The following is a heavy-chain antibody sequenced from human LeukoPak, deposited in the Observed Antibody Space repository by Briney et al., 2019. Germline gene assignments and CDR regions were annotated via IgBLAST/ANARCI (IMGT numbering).Heavy chain of an antibody. CDR2: ISGSGGST. V-gene: IGHV3-23*01. CDR3: AKGDGYDYVWGSYRPYFDY. Sequence: GGSLRLSCAASGFTFSSYAMSWVRQAPGKGLEWLSAISGSGGSTYYADSVKGRFTISRDNSKNTLYLQMNSLRAEVMAVYYCAKGDGYDYVWGSYRPYFDYWGQGILVTVSS. D-gene: IGHD3-16*02. CDR1: GFTFSSYA. J-gene: IGHJ4*02.